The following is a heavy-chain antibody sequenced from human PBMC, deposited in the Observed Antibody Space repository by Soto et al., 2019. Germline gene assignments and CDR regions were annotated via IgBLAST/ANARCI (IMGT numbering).Heavy chain of an antibody. CDR3: ARAVSSYGPHDY. V-gene: IGHV1-46*03. D-gene: IGHD3-16*01. CDR2: INPSGGST. J-gene: IGHJ4*02. Sequence: QVQLVQSGAEVEKPGASVKVSCKASGYTFTSYNIHWVRQAPGQGLEWMGIINPSGGSTSYPQKFQGRVTLTRDTSTSTVYMELSSLRSEDTAVYYCARAVSSYGPHDYWGQGTLVTVSS. CDR1: GYTFTSYN.